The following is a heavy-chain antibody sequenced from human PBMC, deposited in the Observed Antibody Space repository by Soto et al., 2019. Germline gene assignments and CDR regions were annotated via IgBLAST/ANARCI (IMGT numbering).Heavy chain of an antibody. CDR1: GGSISSGGYY. V-gene: IGHV4-31*01. CDR2: IYYSGST. CDR3: ARSVDL. J-gene: IGHJ5*02. Sequence: QVQLQESGPGLVKPSQTLSLTCTVSGGSISSGGYYWSWIRQHPGKGLEWIGYIYYSGSTYYNPSPQRPVTISIDTSKKHCALKLSSVTAADWAVYYCARSVDLWGPGTLVTVSS.